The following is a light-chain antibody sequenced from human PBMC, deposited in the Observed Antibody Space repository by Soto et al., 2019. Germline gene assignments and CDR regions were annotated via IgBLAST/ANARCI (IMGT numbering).Light chain of an antibody. CDR2: DAS. V-gene: IGKV3-11*01. CDR1: QSVSSY. CDR3: QQRSNWPPFT. Sequence: EVVLTQSPGTLSLSRGERATLSCRASQSVSSYLAWYQQKPGQAPRLLIYDASNRATGIPARFSGSGSGTDFTLTISSLEPEDFAVYYCQQRSNWPPFTFGQGTRLEIK. J-gene: IGKJ5*01.